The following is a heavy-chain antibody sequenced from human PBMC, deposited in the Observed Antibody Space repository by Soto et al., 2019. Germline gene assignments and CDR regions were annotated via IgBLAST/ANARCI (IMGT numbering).Heavy chain of an antibody. V-gene: IGHV4-34*01. D-gene: IGHD3-22*01. Sequence: QVQLQQWGAGLLKPSETLSLRCVVNSGSFSGYYWTWIRQTTGKGLEWIGEISHSGSTNYNQSLMRRVTMSADTCKKQFSLRLSSVTAAGTALYFCARGYESSRRYLPLLDYWGQGTLVTVSS. CDR1: SGSFSGYY. CDR2: ISHSGST. CDR3: ARGYESSRRYLPLLDY. J-gene: IGHJ4*02.